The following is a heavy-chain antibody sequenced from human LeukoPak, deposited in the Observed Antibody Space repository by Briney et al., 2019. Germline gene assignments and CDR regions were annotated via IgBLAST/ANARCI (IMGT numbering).Heavy chain of an antibody. D-gene: IGHD3-10*01. J-gene: IGHJ4*02. CDR2: ISSSSSYI. Sequence: GGSLRLSCAASGFTFSSYSMNWVRQAPGKGLEWVSSISSSSSYIYYADSVKGRFTISRDNAKNSLYLQMNSLRAEDTAVYYCARGPNYYGSGVDYWGQGTLVTVSS. CDR1: GFTFSSYS. V-gene: IGHV3-21*01. CDR3: ARGPNYYGSGVDY.